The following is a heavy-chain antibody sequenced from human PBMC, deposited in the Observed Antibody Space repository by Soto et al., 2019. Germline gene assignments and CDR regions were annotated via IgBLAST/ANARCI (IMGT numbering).Heavy chain of an antibody. CDR1: GGTFSRYT. J-gene: IGHJ4*02. V-gene: IGHV1-69*02. Sequence: QVQLVQSGAEVKKPGSSVKVSCKASGGTFSRYTISWVRQAPGQGLEWMGRIIPILGIANYAQKFQGRVTITADKSTSTAYMELSSLRSEDTAVYYCAPVTYCGGDCYLDYWGQGTLVTVSS. D-gene: IGHD2-21*02. CDR3: APVTYCGGDCYLDY. CDR2: IIPILGIA.